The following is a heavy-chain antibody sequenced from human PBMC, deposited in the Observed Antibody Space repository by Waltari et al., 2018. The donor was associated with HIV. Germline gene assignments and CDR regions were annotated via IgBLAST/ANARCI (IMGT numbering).Heavy chain of an antibody. CDR1: SMSFSCFH. V-gene: IGHV4-34*01. CDR3: VSSASSSLRDAFDI. Sequence: QVQLQQSGAGLVTPSETLSPGCAVYSMSFSCFHWGWIRKTPGKGLEWLGKINHTGRTNYNPSLKSRVNMSVDTAKRQISLKLTSVNGADSGVYNCVSSASSSLRDAFDIWGQGTLVTVSS. J-gene: IGHJ3*02. D-gene: IGHD2-2*01. CDR2: INHTGRT.